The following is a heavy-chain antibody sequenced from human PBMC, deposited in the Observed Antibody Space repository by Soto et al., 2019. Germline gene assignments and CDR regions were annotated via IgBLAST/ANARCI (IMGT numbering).Heavy chain of an antibody. CDR1: GFTFGSYA. CDR3: AKDRVEGTVVRGVMGYFHY. D-gene: IGHD3-10*01. CDR2: ISGSGGST. V-gene: IGHV3-23*01. Sequence: EVQLLESGGGLVQPGGSLRLSCAASGFTFGSYAMSWVRQAPGKGLEWVSAISGSGGSTYYADSVKGRLTISRDSSKNTMYVQMNSLRAEDTAVYYCAKDRVEGTVVRGVMGYFHYWGQGTLVTVSS. J-gene: IGHJ4*02.